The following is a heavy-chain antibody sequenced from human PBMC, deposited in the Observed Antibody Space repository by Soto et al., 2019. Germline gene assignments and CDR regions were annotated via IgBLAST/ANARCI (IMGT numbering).Heavy chain of an antibody. CDR2: IYYSGST. CDR3: AALYSSGLDYFDY. Sequence: SETLSLTCTVSGGSISSYYWSWIRQPPGKGLEWIGYIYYSGSTNYNPSLKSRVTISVDTSKNQFSLKLSSLRSEDTAVYYCAALYSSGLDYFDYWGQGTLVTVSS. V-gene: IGHV4-59*12. D-gene: IGHD6-19*01. CDR1: GGSISSYY. J-gene: IGHJ4*02.